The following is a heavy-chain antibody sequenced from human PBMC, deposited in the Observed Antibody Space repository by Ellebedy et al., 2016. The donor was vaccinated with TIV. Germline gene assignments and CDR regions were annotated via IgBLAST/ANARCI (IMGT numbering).Heavy chain of an antibody. Sequence: AASVKVSRKASGYTFTGYYMHWVRQAPGQGLEWLGWINPNSGGTNYAQKFQGRVTMTRDTSISTAYMELSRLRSDDTAVYYCAREIQTGSDAFDIWGQGTMVTVSS. D-gene: IGHD7-27*01. J-gene: IGHJ3*02. CDR3: AREIQTGSDAFDI. CDR1: GYTFTGYY. CDR2: INPNSGGT. V-gene: IGHV1-2*02.